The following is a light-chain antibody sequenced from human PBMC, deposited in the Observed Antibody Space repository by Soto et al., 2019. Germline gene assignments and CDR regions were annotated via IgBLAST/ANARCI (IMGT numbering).Light chain of an antibody. CDR3: QQYNSYFWT. Sequence: DIQMTQSPSTLSASVGDRVTITCRASQSISSWLAWYQQKPGKAPKLLIYDASSLESGVPSRFSGSGSGTEFTLTISSLQPDDLGTYYCQQYNSYFWTFGQGTKVEIK. J-gene: IGKJ1*01. CDR2: DAS. V-gene: IGKV1-5*01. CDR1: QSISSW.